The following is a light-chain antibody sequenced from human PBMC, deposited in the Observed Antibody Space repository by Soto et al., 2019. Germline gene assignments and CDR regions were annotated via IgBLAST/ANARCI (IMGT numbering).Light chain of an antibody. CDR1: QSVSSY. J-gene: IGKJ1*01. Sequence: EIVLTQSPATLSLSPGERATLSCRASQSVSSYLAWYQQKPGQAPRLLISRASSRATGIPDRFSGSGSGTDFNINISRLETEDFAVYYCQQYDSSRTFGQGNKVDIK. CDR3: QQYDSSRT. CDR2: RAS. V-gene: IGKV3-20*01.